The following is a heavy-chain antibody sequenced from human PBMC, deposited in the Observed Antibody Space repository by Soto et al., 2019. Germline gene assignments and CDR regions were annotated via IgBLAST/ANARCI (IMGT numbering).Heavy chain of an antibody. D-gene: IGHD4-17*01. CDR2: IIPIFGTA. Sequence: ASVKVSCKASGGTFSSYAISWVRQAPGQGLEWMGGIIPIFGTANYAQKFQGRVTITADESTSTAYMELSSLRSEDTAVYYCARDRTYGDYSAEYFQHWGQGTLVTVSS. CDR3: ARDRTYGDYSAEYFQH. CDR1: GGTFSSYA. V-gene: IGHV1-69*13. J-gene: IGHJ1*01.